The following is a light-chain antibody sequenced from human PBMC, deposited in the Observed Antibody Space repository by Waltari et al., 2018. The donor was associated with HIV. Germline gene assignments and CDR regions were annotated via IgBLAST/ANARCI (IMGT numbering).Light chain of an antibody. Sequence: DLVMTHSPLSLPVTPGHPASISSRSSPSLLHSTRYNSLDWYLQKPGQSAQHLLYLGSNRASGVPDRFSGSGSGTDFTLKISRVEAEDVGVYYCMEALQTPLFTFGPGTKVDIK. CDR3: MEALQTPLFT. J-gene: IGKJ3*01. CDR1: PSLLHSTRYNS. V-gene: IGKV2-28*01. CDR2: LGS.